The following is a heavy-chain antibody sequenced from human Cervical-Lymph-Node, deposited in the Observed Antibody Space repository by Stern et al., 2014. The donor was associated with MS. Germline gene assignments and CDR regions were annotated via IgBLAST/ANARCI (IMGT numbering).Heavy chain of an antibody. CDR3: ARDMVDADKWFDP. CDR1: GYTFTHYH. CDR2: INPSGGST. J-gene: IGHJ5*02. Sequence: QEQLVQSGAEVKKPGASVNVSCKASGYTFTHYHIHWVRQAPGQGLEWMAMINPSGGSTTYGQKFHGRLTVTRDTSTSTVYMELRSLRSDDTALYYCARDMVDADKWFDPWGQGTLVTVSS. D-gene: IGHD2-15*01. V-gene: IGHV1-46*03.